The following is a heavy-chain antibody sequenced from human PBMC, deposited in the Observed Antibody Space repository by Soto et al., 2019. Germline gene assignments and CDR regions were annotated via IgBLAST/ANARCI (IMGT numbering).Heavy chain of an antibody. CDR2: IYYSGST. CDR1: GGSISSGGDY. D-gene: IGHD6-13*01. CDR3: ARDVSIAAAGTRWFDP. Sequence: QVQLQESGPGLVKPSQTLSLTCTVSGGSISSGGDYWSWIRQHPGKGLEWIGYIYYSGSTYYNPSLKSRVTISVDTSKNQFSLKLSSVTAADTAVYYCARDVSIAAAGTRWFDPWGQGTLVTVSS. V-gene: IGHV4-31*03. J-gene: IGHJ5*02.